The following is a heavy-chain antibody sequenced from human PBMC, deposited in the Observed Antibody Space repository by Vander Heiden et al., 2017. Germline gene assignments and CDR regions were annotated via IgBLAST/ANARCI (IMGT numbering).Heavy chain of an antibody. D-gene: IGHD2-15*01. CDR1: GFTFSRYS. CDR2: ISYDGSNK. J-gene: IGHJ4*02. V-gene: IGHV3-30-3*01. Sequence: QVQLMASRGGVVQPGRSLRLSCAASGFTFSRYSLHWVRQAPGKGLEWVAVISYDGSNKYYADSVKGRFTISRDNSKNTLYLQMNSLRAEDTAVYYCARDLGYCSGGSCYNLPDYWGQGTLVTVSS. CDR3: ARDLGYCSGGSCYNLPDY.